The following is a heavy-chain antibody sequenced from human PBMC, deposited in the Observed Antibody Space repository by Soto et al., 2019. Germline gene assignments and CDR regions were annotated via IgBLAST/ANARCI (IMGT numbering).Heavy chain of an antibody. D-gene: IGHD2-2*01. Sequence: GGSLRLSCAASGFTFSSYAMHWVRQAPGKGLEWVAFISHDGNTTFYADSVKGRFSISRDNSKNTLYLQMNSLRAEDTAVYYCARDGSRYCSSTSCLSGYYHYGMDVWGQGTTVTVSS. CDR1: GFTFSSYA. CDR2: ISHDGNTT. CDR3: ARDGSRYCSSTSCLSGYYHYGMDV. V-gene: IGHV3-30-3*01. J-gene: IGHJ6*02.